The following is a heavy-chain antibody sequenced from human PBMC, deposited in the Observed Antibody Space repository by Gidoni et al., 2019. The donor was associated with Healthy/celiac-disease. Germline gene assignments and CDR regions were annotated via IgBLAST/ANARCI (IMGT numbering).Heavy chain of an antibody. V-gene: IGHV1-69*08. CDR1: GGTFSSYT. J-gene: IGHJ4*02. Sequence: QVQLVQSGAEVKKPGSSVKVSCKASGGTFSSYTIRWVRQAPGQGLEWMGRIIPILGIANYAQKFQGRVTITADKSTSTAYMELSSLRSEDTAVYYCARDLESSGWYLWYYWGQGTLVTVSS. CDR2: IIPILGIA. D-gene: IGHD6-19*01. CDR3: ARDLESSGWYLWYY.